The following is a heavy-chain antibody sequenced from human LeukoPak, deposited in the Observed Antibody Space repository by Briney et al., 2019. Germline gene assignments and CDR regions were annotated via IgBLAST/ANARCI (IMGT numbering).Heavy chain of an antibody. CDR3: ARERLRVVPSLDF. CDR2: FSISGSP. CDR1: GASISSTFYS. J-gene: IGHJ4*02. V-gene: IGHV4-61*02. D-gene: IGHD3-10*01. Sequence: SETLSLTCTVSGASISSTFYSWTWIRQPAGQGLELIGRFSISGSPNYNPSLKSRVNISMDTSKNQFSLRLTSVTAADTAIYFCARERLRVVPSLDFWGQGTLVTVSS.